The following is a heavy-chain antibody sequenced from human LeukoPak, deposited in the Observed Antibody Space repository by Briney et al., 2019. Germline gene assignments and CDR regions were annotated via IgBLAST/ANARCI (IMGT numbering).Heavy chain of an antibody. J-gene: IGHJ4*02. CDR1: GGSISSGDYY. D-gene: IGHD4-23*01. CDR2: IYYSGST. Sequence: SETLSLTCTVSGGSISSGDYYWSWIRQPPGKGLEWIGYIYYSGSTYYNPSLKSRVTISVDTSKNQFSLKLSSVTAAGTAVYYCARDLLNEGNHLDYWGQGTLVTVSS. CDR3: ARDLLNEGNHLDY. V-gene: IGHV4-30-4*01.